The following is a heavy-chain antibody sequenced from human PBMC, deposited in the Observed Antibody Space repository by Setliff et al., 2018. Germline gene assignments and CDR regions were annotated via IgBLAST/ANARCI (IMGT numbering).Heavy chain of an antibody. D-gene: IGHD3-22*01. CDR1: GFTFNTYW. CDR3: AAGDYYDSSGYSDY. J-gene: IGHJ4*02. V-gene: IGHV3-7*01. Sequence: PGESLKISCAGSGFTFNTYWMTWVRQAPGKGLEWVASITHDGSKTYILDSVKGRFTISRDNAKNSLYLQMNSLRAEDTAVYYCAAGDYYDSSGYSDYWGQGTLVTVSS. CDR2: ITHDGSKT.